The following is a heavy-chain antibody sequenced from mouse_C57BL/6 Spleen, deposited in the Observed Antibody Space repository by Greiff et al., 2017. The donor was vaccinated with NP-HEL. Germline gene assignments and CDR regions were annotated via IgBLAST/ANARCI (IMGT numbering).Heavy chain of an antibody. V-gene: IGHV5-15*01. CDR3: ARQQDYDGFAY. CDR2: ISNFAYSI. J-gene: IGHJ3*01. Sequence: EVKLVESGGGLVQPGGSLKLSCAASGFTFSDYGMAWVRQAPRTWPEWVAFISNFAYSIYYADTVTGRFTISRENAKNTLYLERSSLRSEDTAMYYCARQQDYDGFAYWGQGTLVTVAA. CDR1: GFTFSDYG. D-gene: IGHD2-4*01.